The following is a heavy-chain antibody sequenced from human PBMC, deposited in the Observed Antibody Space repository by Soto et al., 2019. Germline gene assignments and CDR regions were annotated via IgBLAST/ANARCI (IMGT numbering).Heavy chain of an antibody. J-gene: IGHJ6*03. Sequence: ASVKVSCKASGYTFTSYGISWVRQAPGQGLEWMGWISAYNGNTNYAQKLQGRVTMTTDTSTSTAYMELRSLRSDDTAVYYCARGVEGSGSYFVYYYYMDVWGKGTTVTVSS. V-gene: IGHV1-18*01. CDR2: ISAYNGNT. CDR1: GYTFTSYG. D-gene: IGHD3-10*01. CDR3: ARGVEGSGSYFVYYYYMDV.